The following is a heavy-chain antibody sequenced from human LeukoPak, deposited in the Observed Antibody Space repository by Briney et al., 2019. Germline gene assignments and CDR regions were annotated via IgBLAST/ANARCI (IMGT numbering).Heavy chain of an antibody. V-gene: IGHV3-73*01. Sequence: GGSLKLSCAASGFTFSGSAMHWVRQASGKGLEWVGRIRSKANSYATAYAASVKGRFTISRDDSKNTAYLQMNSLKTEDTAVYYCTSRQIAVAGDFDYWGQGTPVTVSS. CDR2: IRSKANSYAT. CDR1: GFTFSGSA. J-gene: IGHJ4*02. CDR3: TSRQIAVAGDFDY. D-gene: IGHD6-19*01.